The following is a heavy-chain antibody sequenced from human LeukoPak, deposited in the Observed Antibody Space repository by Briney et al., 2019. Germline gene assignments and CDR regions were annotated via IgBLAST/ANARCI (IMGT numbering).Heavy chain of an antibody. Sequence: SETLSLTCTVYGGSFSAYYWSWLRQPPGKGLEWIGEINHSGGTNYNPSLKSRVTVSVDTSKNQFSLKLNSVTAADTAVYYCASSREYSSSWYHYFHYWGQGTLVTVSS. CDR1: GGSFSAYY. CDR2: INHSGGT. CDR3: ASSREYSSSWYHYFHY. D-gene: IGHD6-13*01. V-gene: IGHV4-34*01. J-gene: IGHJ4*02.